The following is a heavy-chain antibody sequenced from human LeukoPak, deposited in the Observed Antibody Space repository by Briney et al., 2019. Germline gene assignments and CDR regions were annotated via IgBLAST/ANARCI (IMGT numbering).Heavy chain of an antibody. CDR1: GFTFTIFG. CDR3: ARDLHYYGSGSYF. V-gene: IGHV3-48*04. D-gene: IGHD3-10*01. J-gene: IGHJ4*02. CDR2: ISSSSSTI. Sequence: GGSLRLSCAASGFTFTIFGLNWVRQAPGKGLEWVSYISSSSSTIYYADSVEGRFTISRDNAKNSLYLQMNSLRAEDTAVYYCARDLHYYGSGSYFWGQGTLVTVSS.